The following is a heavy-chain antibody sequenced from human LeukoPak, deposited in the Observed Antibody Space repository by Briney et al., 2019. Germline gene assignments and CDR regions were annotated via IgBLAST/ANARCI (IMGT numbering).Heavy chain of an antibody. J-gene: IGHJ4*02. CDR3: AKDPHPYSSSWYFDY. D-gene: IGHD6-13*01. CDR2: ISGSGGST. CDR1: GFTFSGYA. Sequence: GGSLRLSCAASGFTFSGYAMSWVRQAPGKGLEWVSAISGSGGSTYYADSVKGRFTISRDNSKNTLYLQMNSLRAEDTAVYYCAKDPHPYSSSWYFDYWGQGTLVTVSS. V-gene: IGHV3-23*01.